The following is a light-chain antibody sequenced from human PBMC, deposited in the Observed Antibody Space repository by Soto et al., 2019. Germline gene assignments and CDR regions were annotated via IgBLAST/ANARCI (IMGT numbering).Light chain of an antibody. CDR1: PSISTY. Sequence: DLQMTQSPSSLSASVGDRVTITCRASPSISTYLNWYQQKPGKAPKLLIYGASSLHSGVPSRFTGSGSGTDFTLTISSLQPEDFATYYCQQSYSTWTFGQGTKVEIK. V-gene: IGKV1-39*01. J-gene: IGKJ1*01. CDR2: GAS. CDR3: QQSYSTWT.